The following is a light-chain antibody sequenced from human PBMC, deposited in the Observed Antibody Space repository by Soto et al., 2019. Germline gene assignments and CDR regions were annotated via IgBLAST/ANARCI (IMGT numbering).Light chain of an antibody. J-gene: IGLJ1*01. CDR2: DVT. CDR3: SSYTSISTYV. V-gene: IGLV2-14*01. Sequence: QSVLTQPASVSGSPGQSITISCTGTSSDVGGYYFVSWYQQHPDKAPKLMIYDVTNRPSGVSNRFSGSKAGNTSARTISGLKAEYEAGYYCSSYTSISTYVFGTGTKVTVL. CDR1: SSDVGGYYF.